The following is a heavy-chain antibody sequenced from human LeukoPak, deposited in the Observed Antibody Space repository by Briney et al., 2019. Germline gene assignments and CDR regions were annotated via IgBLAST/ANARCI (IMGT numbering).Heavy chain of an antibody. Sequence: PSETLSLTCAVSGGSISSGGYSWSWIRQPPGKGLEWIGYIYHSGSTYYNPSLKSRVTISVDRSKNQFSLKLSSVTAADTAVYYCATRYPGFRYYFDYWGQGTLVTVSS. CDR3: ATRYPGFRYYFDY. J-gene: IGHJ4*02. D-gene: IGHD1/OR15-1a*01. CDR1: GGSISSGGYS. V-gene: IGHV4-30-2*01. CDR2: IYHSGST.